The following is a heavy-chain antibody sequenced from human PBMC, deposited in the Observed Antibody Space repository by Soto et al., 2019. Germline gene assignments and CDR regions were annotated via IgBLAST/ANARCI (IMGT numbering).Heavy chain of an antibody. Sequence: SQTLSLTCAVSGGSISSGGYSWSWIRQPPGKGLEWIGYIYHSGSTYYNPSLKSRVTISVDRSKNQFSLKLSSVTAADTAVYYCARSRAPYYYDSSGYYADYWVQGTLVTVSS. CDR2: IYHSGST. J-gene: IGHJ4*02. D-gene: IGHD3-22*01. V-gene: IGHV4-30-2*01. CDR3: ARSRAPYYYDSSGYYADY. CDR1: GGSISSGGYS.